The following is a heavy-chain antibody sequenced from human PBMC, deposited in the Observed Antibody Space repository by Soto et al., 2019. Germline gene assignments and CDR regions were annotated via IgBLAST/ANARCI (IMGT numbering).Heavy chain of an antibody. CDR1: GYTFTSYY. Sequence: ASVKVSCKASGYTFTSYYMHWVRRAPGKGLEWVSAISGSGRSTYYADSVKGRFTISRDTSRNTVFLQMNSLRGEDTAVYYCAKDDAPAAPSTLDNWGRGTLVTVS. D-gene: IGHD2-2*01. CDR2: ISGSGRST. CDR3: AKDDAPAAPSTLDN. V-gene: IGHV3-23*01. J-gene: IGHJ4*02.